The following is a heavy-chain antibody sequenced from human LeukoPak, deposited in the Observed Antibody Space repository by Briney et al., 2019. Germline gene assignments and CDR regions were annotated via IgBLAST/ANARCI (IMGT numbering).Heavy chain of an antibody. Sequence: PGGSLRLSCAASGFTFSSYSMNWVRQAPGKGLEGVSYISGSSSTIYYADSVKGRFTISRDNAKNSLYLQMNSLRDEDTAVYYCARDSTATSSPIDYWGQGTLVTVSS. V-gene: IGHV3-48*02. J-gene: IGHJ4*02. CDR3: ARDSTATSSPIDY. CDR1: GFTFSSYS. CDR2: ISGSSSTI.